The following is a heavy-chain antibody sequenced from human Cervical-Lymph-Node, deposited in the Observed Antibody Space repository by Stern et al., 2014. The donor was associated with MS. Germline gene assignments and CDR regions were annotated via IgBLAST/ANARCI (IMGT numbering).Heavy chain of an antibody. CDR3: ARAAYSTSSYNY. D-gene: IGHD6-6*01. V-gene: IGHV1-69*01. J-gene: IGHJ4*02. Sequence: VQLVQSGAEVKKPGSSVKVSCKASGGTFNTNVISWVRQAPGQGLEWLGGIIPICGTALYAQKFQGRVTITANESTRAVYMELSSRRSEDTAVYYCARAAYSTSSYNYWGQGTLVIVSS. CDR2: IIPICGTA. CDR1: GGTFNTNV.